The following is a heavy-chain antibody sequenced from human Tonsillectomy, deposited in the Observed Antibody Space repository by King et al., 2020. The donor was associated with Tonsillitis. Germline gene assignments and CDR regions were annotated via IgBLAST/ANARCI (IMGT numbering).Heavy chain of an antibody. V-gene: IGHV1-69*01. CDR3: ARHGIAVAGRTLGYFDL. Sequence: QLVQSGAEVKKPGSSVKVSCKASGGTFSSYAISWVRQAPGQGVEWMGGSSPMFGTANYAQKFQGRISITADESTSTAYMALRRLRSEDTAVYYCARHGIAVAGRTLGYFDLWGRGSLVTVSS. CDR2: SSPMFGTA. CDR1: GGTFSSYA. J-gene: IGHJ2*01. D-gene: IGHD6-19*01.